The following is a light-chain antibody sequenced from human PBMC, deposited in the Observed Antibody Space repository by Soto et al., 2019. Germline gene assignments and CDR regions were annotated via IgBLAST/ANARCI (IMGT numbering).Light chain of an antibody. Sequence: EIVMTQSPATLSVSPGERATLSCRASQSVSSNLAWYQQKPGQAPRLLIYGASSRATGIPDRFSGGGSGTDFTLTISRLEPEDFGVYYCQQYHDSTLMFGQGTKVDIK. CDR1: QSVSSN. V-gene: IGKV3D-15*02. CDR2: GAS. J-gene: IGKJ1*01. CDR3: QQYHDSTLM.